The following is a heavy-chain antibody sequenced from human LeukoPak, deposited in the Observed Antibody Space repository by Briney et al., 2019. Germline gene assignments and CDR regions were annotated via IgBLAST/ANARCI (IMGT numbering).Heavy chain of an antibody. CDR2: IYHSGST. D-gene: IGHD2-2*01. CDR3: ARLYCSSTSCYRWDAFDI. V-gene: IGHV4-38-2*01. J-gene: IGHJ3*02. CDR1: GYSISSGYY. Sequence: SETLSLTCAVSGYSISSGYYWDWIRQPPGKGLEWIGSIYHSGSTFYNPSLKSRVTISVDTSKNQFSLKLSSVTAADTAVYYCARLYCSSTSCYRWDAFDIWGQGTMVTVSS.